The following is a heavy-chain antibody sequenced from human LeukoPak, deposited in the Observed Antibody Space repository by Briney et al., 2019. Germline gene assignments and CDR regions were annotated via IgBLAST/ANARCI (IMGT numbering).Heavy chain of an antibody. V-gene: IGHV3-7*01. CDR2: INQDGREK. D-gene: IGHD5/OR15-5a*01. CDR3: ATSGWSLRTPFDY. J-gene: IGHJ4*02. CDR1: GFTFSSYW. Sequence: AGGSLRLSCAASGFTFSSYWMHWVRQAPGKGLEWVANINQDGREKYDVDSVKGRFIISRDNAKNSLYLQMNSLRVEDTAVYYCATSGWSLRTPFDYWGQGTPVTVSS.